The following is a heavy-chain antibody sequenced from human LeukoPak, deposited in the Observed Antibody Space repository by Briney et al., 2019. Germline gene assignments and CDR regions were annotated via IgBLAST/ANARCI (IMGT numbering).Heavy chain of an antibody. CDR2: ISYDRSNK. CDR3: VRDTGSGWDFDY. CDR1: GFTFSSYG. J-gene: IGHJ4*02. Sequence: PGRSLRLSCAASGFTFSSYGMHWVRQAPGKGLEWVAVISYDRSNKYYADSVKGRFTVSRDNSKNSLYLQMSNLRTEDTALYYCVRDTGSGWDFDYWGQGTLVTVSS. V-gene: IGHV3-30*03. D-gene: IGHD6-19*01.